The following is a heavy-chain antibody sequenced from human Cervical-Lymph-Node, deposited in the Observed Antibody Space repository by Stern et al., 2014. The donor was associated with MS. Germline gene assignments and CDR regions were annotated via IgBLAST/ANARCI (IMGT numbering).Heavy chain of an antibody. J-gene: IGHJ3*02. D-gene: IGHD2-15*01. Sequence: VQLEESGAEVKKPGASVKVSCKASGYTFTSYGISWGRQAPGPGLERMGWISACNGNKNYAQKLQGRVTMTTDTATSTAYMELRSLRSDDTAVYYCARGLLGSENAFDIWGQGTMVTVSS. CDR2: ISACNGNK. CDR3: ARGLLGSENAFDI. CDR1: GYTFTSYG. V-gene: IGHV1-18*01.